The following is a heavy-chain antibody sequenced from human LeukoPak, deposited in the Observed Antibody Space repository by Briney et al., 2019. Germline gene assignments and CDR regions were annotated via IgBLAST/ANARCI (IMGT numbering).Heavy chain of an antibody. V-gene: IGHV1-69*10. CDR1: GGTFSSYA. CDR3: ARAGQGSSGYYYLAPEYFQH. D-gene: IGHD3-22*01. J-gene: IGHJ1*01. CDR2: IIPILGIA. Sequence: ASVKVSCKASGGTFSSYAISWVRQAPGQGLEWMGGIIPILGIANYAQKFQGRVTITADKSTSTAYMELSSLRSEDTAVYYCARAGQGSSGYYYLAPEYFQHWGQGTLVTVSS.